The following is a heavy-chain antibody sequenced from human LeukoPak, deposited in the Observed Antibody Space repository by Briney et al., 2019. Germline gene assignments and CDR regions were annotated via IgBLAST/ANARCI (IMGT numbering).Heavy chain of an antibody. V-gene: IGHV1-46*01. Sequence: ASVKVSCKASGYTFTSYYMHWVRQAPGQGLEWMGIINPSGGSTSYAQKFQGRVTMTRDTSTSTVHMELSSLRSEDTAVYYCARDGPPPTRGDLLNGDYVASFDPWGQGTLVTVSS. CDR3: ARDGPPPTRGDLLNGDYVASFDP. J-gene: IGHJ5*02. CDR2: INPSGGST. D-gene: IGHD4-17*01. CDR1: GYTFTSYY.